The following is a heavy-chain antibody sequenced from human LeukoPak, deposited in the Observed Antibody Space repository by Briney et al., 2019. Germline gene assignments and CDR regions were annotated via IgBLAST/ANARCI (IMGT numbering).Heavy chain of an antibody. CDR1: GFTFSSYA. CDR3: AKVRRGAAMALDAFDI. Sequence: GRSLRLSCAASGFTFSSYAMSWVRQAPGKGLEWVSAISGSGGSTYYADSVKGRFTISRDNSKNTLYLQMNSLRAEDTAVYYCAKVRRGAAMALDAFDIWGQGTMVTVSS. D-gene: IGHD5-18*01. J-gene: IGHJ3*02. CDR2: ISGSGGST. V-gene: IGHV3-23*01.